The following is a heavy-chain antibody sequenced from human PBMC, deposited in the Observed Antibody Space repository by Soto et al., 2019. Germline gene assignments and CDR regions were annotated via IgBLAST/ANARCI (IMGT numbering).Heavy chain of an antibody. Sequence: SVKVSCKASGGTFSSYAISWVRQAPGQGLEWMGGIIPIFGTANYAQKFQGRVTITADKSTSTAYMELSSLRSEDTAVYYCARLHCSSTSCYGYSNDYYGMDVWGQGTPVIVS. V-gene: IGHV1-69*06. D-gene: IGHD2-2*01. J-gene: IGHJ6*02. CDR1: GGTFSSYA. CDR2: IIPIFGTA. CDR3: ARLHCSSTSCYGYSNDYYGMDV.